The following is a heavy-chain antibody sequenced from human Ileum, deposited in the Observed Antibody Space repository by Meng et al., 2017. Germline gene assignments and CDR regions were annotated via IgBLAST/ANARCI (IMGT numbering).Heavy chain of an antibody. D-gene: IGHD5-18*01. CDR3: AKNPGYSSGSYYFDY. Sequence: EVQLLESGGGLVQPGGSLGLSCAASGFTFSIYAMSWVRQAPGKGLEWVGNSTYYADSVKGRFTISRDDSKNTLYLRMNSLRAEDTAVYFCAKNPGYSSGSYYFDYWGQGTLVTVSS. J-gene: IGHJ4*02. CDR1: GFTFSIYA. V-gene: IGHV3-23*05. CDR2: GNST.